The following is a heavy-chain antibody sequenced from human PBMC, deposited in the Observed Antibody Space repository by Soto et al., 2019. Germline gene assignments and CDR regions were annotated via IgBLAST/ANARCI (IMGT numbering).Heavy chain of an antibody. J-gene: IGHJ4*02. CDR2: ISSSSSYI. CDR1: GFTFSSYS. Sequence: EVQLVESGGGLVKPGGSLRLSCAASGFTFSSYSMNWVRQAPGKGLEWVSSISSSSSYIYYADSVKGRFTISRDNAKNSLYLQMTSLRAEDTAVYYCARILTGTTGYWGQGTLVTVSS. V-gene: IGHV3-21*01. CDR3: ARILTGTTGY. D-gene: IGHD1-20*01.